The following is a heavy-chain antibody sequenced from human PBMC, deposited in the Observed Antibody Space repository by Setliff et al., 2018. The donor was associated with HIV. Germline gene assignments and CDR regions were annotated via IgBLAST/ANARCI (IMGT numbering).Heavy chain of an antibody. CDR2: LHNSGTI. V-gene: IGHV4-38-2*01. Sequence: PSETLSLTCAVSGYSISTAYYWAWIRQPPGKRLEWIGTLHNSGTIYYNPSLKSRVTISFDTSRHQFFQKLTSVTADDTGVYYCGRGPPFAFWGQGLLVTVSS. CDR3: GRGPPFAF. CDR1: GYSISTAYY. J-gene: IGHJ4*02.